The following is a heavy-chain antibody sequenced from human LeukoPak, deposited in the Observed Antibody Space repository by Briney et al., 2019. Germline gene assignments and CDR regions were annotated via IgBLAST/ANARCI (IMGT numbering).Heavy chain of an antibody. CDR3: ARIPSYGYFAGKNDY. CDR1: GGSFRGYY. J-gene: IGHJ4*02. D-gene: IGHD5-18*01. CDR2: INHSGST. V-gene: IGHV4-34*01. Sequence: SETLSLTCAVYGGSFRGYYWRWIRQPPRKGLEWVGEINHSGSTNYNPSLKSRVTISVDTSKNQFSLKLSSVTAAGTAVYYCARIPSYGYFAGKNDYWGQGTLVTVSS.